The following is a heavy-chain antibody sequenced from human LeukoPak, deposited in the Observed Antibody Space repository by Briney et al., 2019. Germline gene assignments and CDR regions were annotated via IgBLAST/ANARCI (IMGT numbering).Heavy chain of an antibody. CDR1: GFTFSSYA. J-gene: IGHJ3*02. V-gene: IGHV3-23*01. CDR2: ISGSGGST. Sequence: PGGSLRLSCAASGFTFSSYAMSWVRQAPGKGLEWVSAISGSGGSTYYADFVKGRFTISRDNSKNTLYLQMNSLRAEDTAVYYCAKDPINYYGSGSSHDAFDIWGQGTMVTVSS. CDR3: AKDPINYYGSGSSHDAFDI. D-gene: IGHD3-10*01.